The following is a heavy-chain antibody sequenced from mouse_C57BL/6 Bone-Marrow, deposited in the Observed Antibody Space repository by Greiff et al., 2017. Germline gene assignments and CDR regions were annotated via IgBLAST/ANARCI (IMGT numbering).Heavy chain of an antibody. CDR2: IYPRSGNT. CDR3: ARDGYYAMDY. V-gene: IGHV1-81*01. CDR1: GYTFTSYG. Sequence: VQLQQSGPELVRPGASVKLSCKASGYTFTSYGISWVKQRTGQGLEWIGEIYPRSGNTYYNEKFKGKATLTADKSSSTAYMELRSLTSEDSAVYFCARDGYYAMDYWGQGTSVTVSS. J-gene: IGHJ4*01. D-gene: IGHD2-3*01.